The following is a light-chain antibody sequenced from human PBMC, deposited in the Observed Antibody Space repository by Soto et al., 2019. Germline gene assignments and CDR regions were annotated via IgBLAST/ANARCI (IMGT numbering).Light chain of an antibody. V-gene: IGKV3-20*01. Sequence: VITQCPTNLSVSPGERATLSFRASQSVSSNLAWYQQKPGQAPRLLIYDASSRATGIPDRFSGGGSGTDFTLTISRLEPEDFAVYYCQQYGSSLLFGQGTRLEI. CDR1: QSVSSN. J-gene: IGKJ5*01. CDR3: QQYGSSLL. CDR2: DAS.